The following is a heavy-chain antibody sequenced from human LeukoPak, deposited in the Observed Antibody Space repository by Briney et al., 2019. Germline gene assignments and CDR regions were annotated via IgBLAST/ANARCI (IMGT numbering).Heavy chain of an antibody. V-gene: IGHV4-4*03. CDR2: IYHSGST. Sequence: PPESLSLTCAVSGDSLSSSNWWTGGRQPPGKGVELFGEIYHSGSTNYNHSLKSRVTRSVETSQNQFPLKLSSVTAADKAVYYRPRDRGNGATCAAYAFDIWGQGTMVTVSS. CDR3: PRDRGNGATCAAYAFDI. D-gene: IGHD1-1*01. CDR1: GDSLSSSNW. J-gene: IGHJ3*02.